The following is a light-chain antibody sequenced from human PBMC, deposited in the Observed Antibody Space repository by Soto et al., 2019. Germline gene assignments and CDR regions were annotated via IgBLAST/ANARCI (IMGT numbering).Light chain of an antibody. Sequence: QSVLTQPPSVSAAPGQKVTISCSGSRTNIGNNYVSWYQQLPGTAPKLLIYENSERPSGIPDRFSGSKSGTSATLGITGLLTGDEADYYCGTWDNSLSAWVFGGGTKVTVL. J-gene: IGLJ3*02. V-gene: IGLV1-51*02. CDR1: RTNIGNNY. CDR3: GTWDNSLSAWV. CDR2: ENS.